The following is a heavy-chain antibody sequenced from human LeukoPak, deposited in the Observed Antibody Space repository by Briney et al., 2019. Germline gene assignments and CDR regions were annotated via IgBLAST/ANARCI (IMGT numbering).Heavy chain of an antibody. Sequence: GGSLRLSCAASGFALRSYSMNWVRQSPGKGLEWVSSISRSSSYIWYADSVRGRFTISRDNAKNSLYLQMNSLRAEDTAVYYCARDKDVGATLLDYWGQGTLVTVSS. D-gene: IGHD1-26*01. V-gene: IGHV3-21*01. J-gene: IGHJ4*02. CDR2: ISRSSSYI. CDR1: GFALRSYS. CDR3: ARDKDVGATLLDY.